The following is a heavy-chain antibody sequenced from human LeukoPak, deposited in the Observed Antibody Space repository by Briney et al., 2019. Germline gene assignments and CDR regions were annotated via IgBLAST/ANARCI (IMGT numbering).Heavy chain of an antibody. CDR1: GYSISSGYY. Sequence: SETLSHTCIVSGYSISSGYYWGWIRQPPGKGLEWIGNIYHSGNTYYNPSLKSRVTISVDTSKNQFSLKLSSVTAADTAVYYCAREGYFGSGSYYTSPLDYWGQGTLVTVSS. J-gene: IGHJ4*02. CDR2: IYHSGNT. V-gene: IGHV4-38-2*02. CDR3: AREGYFGSGSYYTSPLDY. D-gene: IGHD3-10*01.